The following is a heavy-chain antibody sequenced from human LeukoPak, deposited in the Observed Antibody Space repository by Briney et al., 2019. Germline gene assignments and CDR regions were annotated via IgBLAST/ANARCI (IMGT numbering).Heavy chain of an antibody. CDR2: IYFSGTT. CDR1: AGSISTYY. V-gene: IGHV4-59*01. J-gene: IGHJ4*02. Sequence: ASETLSLTCTVAAGSISTYYWSWIRQPPGKGLEWIGFIYFSGTTNYNTSHKSRVTISVDTSKNQFSLKLSSVLAADTAVYYCARVADTSGTSRLFDYWGQATLVTVSS. D-gene: IGHD6-19*01. CDR3: ARVADTSGTSRLFDY.